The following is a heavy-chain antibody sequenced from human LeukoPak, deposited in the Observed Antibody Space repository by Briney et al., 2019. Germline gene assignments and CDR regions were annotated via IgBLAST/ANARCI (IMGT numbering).Heavy chain of an antibody. Sequence: ASVKVSCRASGYTFTSYGISWVRQAPGQGLEWMGWISAYNGNTNYAQKLQGRVTMTTDTSTSTAYMELRSLRSDDTAVYYCARDLFLDNWFDPWGQGTLVTVSS. CDR3: ARDLFLDNWFDP. CDR2: ISAYNGNT. V-gene: IGHV1-18*01. CDR1: GYTFTSYG. D-gene: IGHD3-3*01. J-gene: IGHJ5*02.